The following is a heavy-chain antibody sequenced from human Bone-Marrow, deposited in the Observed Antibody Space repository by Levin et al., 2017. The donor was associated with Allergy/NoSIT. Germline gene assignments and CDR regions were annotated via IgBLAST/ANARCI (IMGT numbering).Heavy chain of an antibody. Sequence: RGESLKISCATSGFTFNNFAMSWVRQAPGKGLEWVSTFSSSSFNAYYADSVKGRFTVSTDSSKNILYLEMNTLRVDDTAIYYCAKPKRLCGPHCSFAFDHWGQGTLVTVSS. CDR2: FSSSSFNA. D-gene: IGHD2-21*02. V-gene: IGHV3-23*01. CDR3: AKPKRLCGPHCSFAFDH. J-gene: IGHJ4*02. CDR1: GFTFNNFA.